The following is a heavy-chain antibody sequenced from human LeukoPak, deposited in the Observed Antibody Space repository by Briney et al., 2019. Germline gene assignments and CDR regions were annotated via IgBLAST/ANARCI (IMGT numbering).Heavy chain of an antibody. CDR2: INHSGST. D-gene: IGHD3-10*01. Sequence: SETLSLTCAVYCGSFSGYYWSWIRQPPGKGLEWIGEINHSGSTNYNPSLKSRVTISVDTSKNQFSLKLSSVTAADTAVYYCARVDRGVILYYYYMDVWGKGTTVTVSS. J-gene: IGHJ6*03. CDR1: CGSFSGYY. CDR3: ARVDRGVILYYYYMDV. V-gene: IGHV4-34*01.